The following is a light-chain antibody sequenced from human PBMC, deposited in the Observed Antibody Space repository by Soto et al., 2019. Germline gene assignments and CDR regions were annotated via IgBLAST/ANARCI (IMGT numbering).Light chain of an antibody. CDR3: QQYNNWPLT. CDR2: GAS. J-gene: IGKJ4*01. Sequence: EVVMTQSPATLSVSPGERATLSCRASQSVSSLLAWYQQKPGQAPRLLIYGASTRATGIPDGFSASGSGTEFALTISSLQSGDFAVYYCQQYNNWPLTFGGGTKVEIK. CDR1: QSVSSL. V-gene: IGKV3-15*01.